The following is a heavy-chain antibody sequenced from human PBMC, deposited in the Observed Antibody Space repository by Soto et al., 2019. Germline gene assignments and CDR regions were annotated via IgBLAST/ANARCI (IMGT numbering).Heavy chain of an antibody. J-gene: IGHJ3*02. D-gene: IGHD1-1*01. CDR1: GGFVSSGSYY. CDR3: ARVERGTATTVVDAFDI. CDR2: MSHSGGT. Sequence: QVQLQQWGAGLLKPSETLSLTCAVYGGFVSSGSYYWSWIRQSPGKGLEWIGEMSHSGGTHFNPPRKSRVPISVDTSKNQFSLKMSSVTAADTALYYCARVERGTATTVVDAFDIWGPGTMVTVSS. V-gene: IGHV4-34*01.